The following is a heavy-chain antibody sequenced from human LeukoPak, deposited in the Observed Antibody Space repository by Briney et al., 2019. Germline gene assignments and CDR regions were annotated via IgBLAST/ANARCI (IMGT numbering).Heavy chain of an antibody. D-gene: IGHD3-22*01. J-gene: IGHJ4*02. CDR2: IRSKANSYAT. CDR1: GFTFSGSA. V-gene: IGHV3-73*01. Sequence: RAGGSLRLSCAASGFTFSGSAMLWVRQASGKGLEWVGRIRSKANSYATAYAASVKGRFTISRDDSKNTAYLQMNSLKTEDTAVYYCTRHIYYEDGFDYWGQGTLVTVSS. CDR3: TRHIYYEDGFDY.